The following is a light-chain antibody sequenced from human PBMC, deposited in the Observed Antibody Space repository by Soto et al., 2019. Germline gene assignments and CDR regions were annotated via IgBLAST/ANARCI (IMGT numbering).Light chain of an antibody. CDR3: QTWGTGIGV. J-gene: IGLJ3*02. CDR2: LNSDGSH. CDR1: SGYSSYV. V-gene: IGLV4-69*01. Sequence: QLVLTQSPSAYASLGASVKLTCTLSSGYSSYVVAWHQQQPEKGPRYLMKLNSDGSHSKGDGIPDRFSGSSSGAERYLTISSLQSEDEADYYCQTWGTGIGVFGGGTKLPVL.